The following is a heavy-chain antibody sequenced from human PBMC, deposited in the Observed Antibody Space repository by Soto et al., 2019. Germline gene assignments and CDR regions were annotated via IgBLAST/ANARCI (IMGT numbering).Heavy chain of an antibody. CDR3: AKDRRAGGNSAFYFDF. Sequence: GCLLLSCTASGFKFSNYAMSWVRQAPGKGLEWVSLISATGGGTYYADSVKGRFTISRDNSHNTLYLQVHSLTAEDTAVYYCAKDRRAGGNSAFYFDFWGQGAQVTVSS. CDR1: GFKFSNYA. CDR2: ISATGGGT. V-gene: IGHV3-23*01. J-gene: IGHJ4*02. D-gene: IGHD3-16*01.